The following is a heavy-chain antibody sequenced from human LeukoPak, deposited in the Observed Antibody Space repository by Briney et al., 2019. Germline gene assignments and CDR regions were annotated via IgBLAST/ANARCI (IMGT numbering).Heavy chain of an antibody. J-gene: IGHJ4*02. CDR2: IYYSGST. CDR3: AREVGYYGSGSLSEFDY. CDR1: GGSISSNSYY. Sequence: SETLSLTCAVSGGSISSNSYYWGWIRQPPGKGLEWIGSIYYSGSTYYNPSLKSRVTISVDTSKNQFSLKLSSVTAADTAVYYCAREVGYYGSGSLSEFDYWGQGTLVTVSS. D-gene: IGHD3-10*01. V-gene: IGHV4-39*02.